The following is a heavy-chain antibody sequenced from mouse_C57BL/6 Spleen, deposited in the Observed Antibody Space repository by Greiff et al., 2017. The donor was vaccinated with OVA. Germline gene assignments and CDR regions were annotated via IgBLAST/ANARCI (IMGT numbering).Heavy chain of an antibody. CDR2: IYPGDGDT. CDR3: AREAYNSKGFDD. V-gene: IGHV1-82*01. D-gene: IGHD2-5*01. J-gene: IGHJ1*03. CDR1: GYAFSSSW. Sequence: QVQLKESGPELVKPGASVKISCKASGYAFSSSWMNWVKQRPGKGLEWIGRIYPGDGDTNYNGKFTGKATLTADKSSSTAYMQLSSLTSEDSAVYFCAREAYNSKGFDDWGTGTTVTVSA.